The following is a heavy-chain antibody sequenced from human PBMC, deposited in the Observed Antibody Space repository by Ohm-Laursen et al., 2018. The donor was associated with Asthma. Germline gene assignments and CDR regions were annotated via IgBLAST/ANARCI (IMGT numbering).Heavy chain of an antibody. CDR1: GDSISSGNNY. CDR3: ARARGYHDTSAYSYFYYMDV. J-gene: IGHJ6*02. D-gene: IGHD3-22*01. V-gene: IGHV4-31*11. CDR2: IYYSGIT. Sequence: SQTLSLTCAVSGDSISSGNNYWSWIRQLPGKGLEWIGYIYYSGITYSNPSLRSRVSISVDTSKNQFSLKLSPVTAADTAVYYCARARGYHDTSAYSYFYYMDVWGQGTTVTVSS.